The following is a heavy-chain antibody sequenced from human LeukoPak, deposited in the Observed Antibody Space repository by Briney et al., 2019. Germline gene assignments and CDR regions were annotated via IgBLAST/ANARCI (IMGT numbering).Heavy chain of an antibody. CDR3: ARDDIVVVPVGFDP. Sequence: ASVKVSCKASGYTFTGYYMHWVRQAPGQGLEWMGWINSNSGGTNYAQKFQGRVTMTRDTSISTAYMELSRLRSDDTAVYYCARDDIVVVPVGFDPWGQGTLVTVSS. V-gene: IGHV1-2*02. CDR1: GYTFTGYY. J-gene: IGHJ5*02. D-gene: IGHD2-2*01. CDR2: INSNSGGT.